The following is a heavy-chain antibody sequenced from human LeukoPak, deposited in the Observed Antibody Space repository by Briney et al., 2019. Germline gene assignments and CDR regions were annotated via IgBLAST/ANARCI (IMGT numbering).Heavy chain of an antibody. V-gene: IGHV3-7*04. J-gene: IGHJ4*02. D-gene: IGHD2-15*01. CDR2: IKQDGSEK. CDR1: GFSFSSYW. CDR3: AGGCRGGSCYG. Sequence: GGSLRLSCAASGFSFSSYWMSWVRQAPGKGLEWVANIKQDGSEKYYVDSVKGRFTISRDNAKNSLYLQMNSLRAEDKAVYYCAGGCRGGSCYGWGQGTLVTVSS.